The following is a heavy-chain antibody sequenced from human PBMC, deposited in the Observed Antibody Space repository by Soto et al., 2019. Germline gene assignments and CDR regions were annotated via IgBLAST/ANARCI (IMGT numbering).Heavy chain of an antibody. CDR3: ARKGVAFDY. Sequence: GGSLRLSCTASGFTFSSYSMNWVRQAPGKGLEWISYISTTSSSIYYADSVKGRFTISRDNAKNSLFLQMNSLRDEDTAVYYCARKGVAFDYWGQGALVTVSS. CDR1: GFTFSSYS. D-gene: IGHD3-3*01. J-gene: IGHJ4*02. V-gene: IGHV3-48*02. CDR2: ISTTSSSI.